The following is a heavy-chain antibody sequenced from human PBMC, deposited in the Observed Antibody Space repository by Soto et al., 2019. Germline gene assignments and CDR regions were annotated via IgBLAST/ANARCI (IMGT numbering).Heavy chain of an antibody. J-gene: IGHJ5*02. Sequence: QVQLQESGPGLVKPSQTLSLTCTVSGGSISSGGYYWTWIRQHPGKGLEWIGYIYFSGSTYYNPSLNSRLTISVDTSKNQFSLKLSSVTAADTPVYYCARGLNLGDNWFDPWGQGTLVTVSS. CDR3: ARGLNLGDNWFDP. CDR1: GGSISSGGYY. D-gene: IGHD5-12*01. V-gene: IGHV4-31*03. CDR2: IYFSGST.